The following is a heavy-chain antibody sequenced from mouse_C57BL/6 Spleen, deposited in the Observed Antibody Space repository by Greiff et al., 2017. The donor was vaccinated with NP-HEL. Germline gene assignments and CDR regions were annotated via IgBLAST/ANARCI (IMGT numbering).Heavy chain of an antibody. Sequence: QVQLQQSGAELVKPGASVKISCKASGYAFSSYWMNWVKQRPGKGLEWIGQIYPGDGDTNYNGKFKGKATLTADKSSSTAYMQLSSLTSEDSAVYFCARSGGSYEGGYYFDYWGQGTTLTVSS. CDR1: GYAFSSYW. J-gene: IGHJ2*01. V-gene: IGHV1-80*01. CDR2: IYPGDGDT. D-gene: IGHD2-12*01. CDR3: ARSGGSYEGGYYFDY.